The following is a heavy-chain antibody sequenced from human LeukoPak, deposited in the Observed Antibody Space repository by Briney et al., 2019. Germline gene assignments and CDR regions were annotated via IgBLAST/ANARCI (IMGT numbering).Heavy chain of an antibody. CDR1: GYPFTSYD. J-gene: IGHJ5*02. D-gene: IGHD4-23*01. Sequence: GASVKVSCKASGYPFTSYDINWVRQATGQGLEWIGWMNPNSGNTGYAQKFQGRVTITRNTAISTAYMELSSLRSEDTAIYYCAIDYGGNSGRFDPWGQGTLVTVSS. CDR2: MNPNSGNT. V-gene: IGHV1-8*03. CDR3: AIDYGGNSGRFDP.